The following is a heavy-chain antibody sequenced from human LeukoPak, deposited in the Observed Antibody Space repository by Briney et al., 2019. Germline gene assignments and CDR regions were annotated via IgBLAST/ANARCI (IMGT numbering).Heavy chain of an antibody. CDR2: ISWNSENI. Sequence: GRSLRLSCAASGFTFDDYAMFWVRQAPGKGLEWVSGISWNSENIGYADSVKGRFTISRDNAENSLYLQMNSLRGEDTAFYYCARGNRDSSGFYYYYGMDVWGQGTTVTVSS. J-gene: IGHJ6*02. D-gene: IGHD3-22*01. V-gene: IGHV3-9*01. CDR1: GFTFDDYA. CDR3: ARGNRDSSGFYYYYGMDV.